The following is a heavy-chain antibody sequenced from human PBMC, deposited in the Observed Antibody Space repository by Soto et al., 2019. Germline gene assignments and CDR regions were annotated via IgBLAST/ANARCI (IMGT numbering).Heavy chain of an antibody. Sequence: GSLRLSCAASGFTFSSYWMSWVRQVPGKGLEWVANIKQDGSEKYYLDSVKGRFTISRDNANNSLYLQMNGLRAEDTAVYYCATSRTFDYWGQGTLVTVSS. CDR3: ATSRTFDY. CDR2: IKQDGSEK. J-gene: IGHJ4*02. V-gene: IGHV3-7*01. CDR1: GFTFSSYW. D-gene: IGHD6-13*01.